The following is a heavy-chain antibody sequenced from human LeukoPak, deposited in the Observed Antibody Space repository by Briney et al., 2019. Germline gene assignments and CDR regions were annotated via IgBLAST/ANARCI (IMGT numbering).Heavy chain of an antibody. D-gene: IGHD2-2*01. CDR3: AKDMGYCSSATCYGLDY. Sequence: PGGSLRLSCAASGFTFSSYAMHWVRQAAGKGLDWVAFIVHDGSRQDYADSVRGRFTISRDNSKNTVYLQMNSLRPEDTAVYYCAKDMGYCSSATCYGLDYWGQGTLVTVSS. CDR2: IVHDGSRQ. CDR1: GFTFSSYA. V-gene: IGHV3-30*02. J-gene: IGHJ4*02.